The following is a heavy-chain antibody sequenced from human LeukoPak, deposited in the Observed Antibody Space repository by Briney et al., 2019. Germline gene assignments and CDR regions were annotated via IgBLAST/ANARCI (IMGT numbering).Heavy chain of an antibody. D-gene: IGHD4-17*01. CDR3: AKSLSTVTTVDY. J-gene: IGHJ4*02. CDR1: GFTFDDYA. Sequence: PGGSLRLSCAASGFTFDDYAMHWVRQPPGKGLEWVSGISWNSVSIGYADSVKGRFTISRDNAKNSLYLQMNSLRTEDTALYYCAKSLSTVTTVDYWGQGTLVTVSS. CDR2: ISWNSVSI. V-gene: IGHV3-9*01.